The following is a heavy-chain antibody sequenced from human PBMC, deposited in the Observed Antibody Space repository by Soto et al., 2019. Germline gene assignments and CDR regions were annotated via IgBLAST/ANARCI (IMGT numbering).Heavy chain of an antibody. J-gene: IGHJ4*02. CDR1: GFTVSSNY. V-gene: IGHV3-66*01. CDR3: ARDLGDLAAAESKRGDY. D-gene: IGHD6-13*01. CDR2: IYSGGST. Sequence: EVQLVESGGGLVQPGGSLRLSCAASGFTVSSNYMSWVRQAPGKGLEWVSVIYSGGSTYYADSVKGRFTISRDHSKNTLYLQMNSLRAEDTAVYYCARDLGDLAAAESKRGDYWGQGTLVTVSS.